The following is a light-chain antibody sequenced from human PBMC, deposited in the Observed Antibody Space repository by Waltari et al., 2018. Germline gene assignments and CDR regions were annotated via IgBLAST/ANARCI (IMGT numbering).Light chain of an antibody. CDR3: QQYNSWPPIT. Sequence: EIVMTQSPATLSVSPGERATLSCRGSQSVSTNLAWYQQKPGQPPRLLIYGASTRATGIPARFSGSGSGTEFTLTISSMQSEDFAVYYCQQYNSWPPITFGGGTKVEIK. J-gene: IGKJ4*01. CDR2: GAS. V-gene: IGKV3-15*01. CDR1: QSVSTN.